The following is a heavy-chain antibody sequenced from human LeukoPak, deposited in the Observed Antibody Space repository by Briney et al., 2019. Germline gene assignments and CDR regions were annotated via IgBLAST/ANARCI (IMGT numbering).Heavy chain of an antibody. Sequence: PGGSLRLSCAASGFTFSSYAMSWVRQAPGKGLEWVSTISGDDSTSYADSVRGRFTISRDNSKNTLYLQMNSLRAEDTAVYYCAKDPGGGWSNYWGQGTLVTVSS. CDR3: AKDPGGGWSNY. CDR2: ISGDDST. J-gene: IGHJ4*02. CDR1: GFTFSSYA. D-gene: IGHD6-19*01. V-gene: IGHV3-23*01.